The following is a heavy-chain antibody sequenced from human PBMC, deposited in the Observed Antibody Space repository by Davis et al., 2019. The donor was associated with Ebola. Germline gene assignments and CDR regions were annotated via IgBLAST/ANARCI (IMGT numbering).Heavy chain of an antibody. J-gene: IGHJ3*02. Sequence: PGGSLRLSCTSSGFTFSSYAIHWVRQAPGKGLEWVAVISYDGSNKYYADSVKGRFTISRDNADNSLFLQMNSLRADDTAVYYCAREVRLGDYTIWGQGTMVTVSS. CDR1: GFTFSSYA. D-gene: IGHD3-16*01. V-gene: IGHV3-30-3*01. CDR3: AREVRLGDYTI. CDR2: ISYDGSNK.